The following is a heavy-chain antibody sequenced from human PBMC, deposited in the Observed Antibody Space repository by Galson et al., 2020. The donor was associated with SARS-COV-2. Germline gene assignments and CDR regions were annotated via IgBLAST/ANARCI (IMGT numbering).Heavy chain of an antibody. V-gene: IGHV4-34*01. CDR2: INHSGST. CDR3: ARGEGSGSYGS. CDR1: GGSFSGYY. D-gene: IGHD1-26*01. J-gene: IGHJ5*02. Sequence: SETLSLTCAVYGGSFSGYYWSWIRQPPGKGLEWIGEINHSGSTNYNPSLKSRVTISVDTSKNQFSLKLSSVTAADTAVYYCARGEGSGSYGSWGQGTLVTVSS.